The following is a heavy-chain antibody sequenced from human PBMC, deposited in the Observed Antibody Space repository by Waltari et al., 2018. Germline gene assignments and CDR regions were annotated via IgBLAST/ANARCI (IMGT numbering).Heavy chain of an antibody. CDR2: INTNTGKP. V-gene: IGHV7-4-1*02. J-gene: IGHJ5*02. CDR3: ARGDIVIVPAADNWFDP. D-gene: IGHD2-15*01. Sequence: QVQLVQSGSELKKPGASVKVSCKASGYTFINYGVNWVLQAPGQGLEWMGWINTNTGKPTYAQGFTGRFVFSSDTSVNTAYLQISNLKTEDTAVYYCARGDIVIVPAADNWFDPWGQGTLVTVSS. CDR1: GYTFINYG.